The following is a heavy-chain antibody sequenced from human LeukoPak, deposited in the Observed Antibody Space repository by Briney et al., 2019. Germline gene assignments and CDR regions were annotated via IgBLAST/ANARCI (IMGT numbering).Heavy chain of an antibody. V-gene: IGHV4-34*01. D-gene: IGHD6-6*01. CDR1: IDSFSNYH. CDR2: INHSGST. Sequence: PSETLSLTCAVYIDSFSNYHWSWIRQPPGKGLEWIGEINHSGSTNYNPSLKSRVTISVDTSKNQFSLKLSSVTAADTAVYYCARGPIAARRGYFDYWGQGTLVTVSS. J-gene: IGHJ4*02. CDR3: ARGPIAARRGYFDY.